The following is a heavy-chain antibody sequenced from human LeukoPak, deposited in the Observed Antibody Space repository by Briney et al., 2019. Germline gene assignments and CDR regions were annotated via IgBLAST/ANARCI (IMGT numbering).Heavy chain of an antibody. CDR3: ARIDDGWSNYWYFDL. CDR2: FDPEDGET. CDR1: GYTLTELS. V-gene: IGHV1-24*01. J-gene: IGHJ2*01. Sequence: ASVKVSCKVSGYTLTELSMHWVRQAPGKGLEWMGGFDPEDGETIYAQKFQGRVTMTEDTSTDTAYMELSSLRSEDTAVYYCARIDDGWSNYWYFDLWGRGTLVTVSS. D-gene: IGHD6-19*01.